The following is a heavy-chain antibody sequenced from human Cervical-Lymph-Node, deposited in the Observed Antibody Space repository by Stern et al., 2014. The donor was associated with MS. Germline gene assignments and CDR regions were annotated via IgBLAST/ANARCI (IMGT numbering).Heavy chain of an antibody. CDR3: TRGGARYYGMDA. Sequence: VQLVESGPGLVKPSETLSLTCSVSGGSVSAYYWSWIRQPPGKGLEWTGYIYHSGSTTYNPSFTSRLTMSIDTSKNQFSLRLSSVTAADTAVYYCTRGGARYYGMDAWGQGTTVTVSS. J-gene: IGHJ6*02. D-gene: IGHD3-10*01. CDR2: IYHSGST. CDR1: GGSVSAYY. V-gene: IGHV4-59*02.